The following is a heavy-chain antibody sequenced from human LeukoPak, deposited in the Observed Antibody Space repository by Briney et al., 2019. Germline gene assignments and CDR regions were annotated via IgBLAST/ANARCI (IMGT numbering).Heavy chain of an antibody. CDR3: AKDRMNDYVWGSPDAFDI. V-gene: IGHV3-23*01. Sequence: QPGGSLRLSCAASGFTFSSYAMSWVRQAPGKGLEWVSAISGSGGSTYYADSVKGRFTISRDNSKNTLYLQMNSLRVEDTAVYYCAKDRMNDYVWGSPDAFDIWGQGTMVTVSS. CDR2: ISGSGGST. CDR1: GFTFSSYA. J-gene: IGHJ3*02. D-gene: IGHD3-16*01.